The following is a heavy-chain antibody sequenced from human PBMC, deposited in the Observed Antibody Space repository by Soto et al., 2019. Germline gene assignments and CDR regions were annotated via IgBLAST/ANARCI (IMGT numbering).Heavy chain of an antibody. CDR2: IFHTGGT. Sequence: PSETLSLTCAVSASSIISAYFWGWIRQPPGKGLEWIATIFHTGGTYYNPSLKSRVTISVDTSNNQFSLRLNSVTAADTALYFCARTWLAGGTPADAFDIWGQGTMVTVSS. CDR1: ASSIISAYF. J-gene: IGHJ3*02. V-gene: IGHV4-38-2*01. D-gene: IGHD2-15*01. CDR3: ARTWLAGGTPADAFDI.